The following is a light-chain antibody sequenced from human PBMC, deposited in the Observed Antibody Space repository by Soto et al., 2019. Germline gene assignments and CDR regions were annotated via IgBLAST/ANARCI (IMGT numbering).Light chain of an antibody. CDR1: SSNIGSNY. V-gene: IGLV1-47*01. CDR2: RNN. Sequence: QSVLTQPPSAPGTPGQRVTISCSGSSSNIGSNYVYWYRQLPGTAPKLLIYRNNQRPSGVPDRFSGSKSGTSASLAISGLRSEDEADYYCAAWDDSLSGALFGGGTQLTVL. CDR3: AAWDDSLSGAL. J-gene: IGLJ7*01.